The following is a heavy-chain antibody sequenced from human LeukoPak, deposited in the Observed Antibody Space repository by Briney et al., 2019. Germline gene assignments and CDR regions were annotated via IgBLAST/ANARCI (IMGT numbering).Heavy chain of an antibody. D-gene: IGHD5-24*01. J-gene: IGHJ4*02. CDR1: GGSISSSGYY. CDR3: ARLRDGRWLLEY. Sequence: SETLSLTCTASGGSISSSGYYWGWIRQPPGKGLEWIASINYSGTTYYNPSLKSRVTISEDRSKNQFSLKLSSVTAADTAVYYCARLRDGRWLLEYWGQGTLVTVSS. V-gene: IGHV4-39*01. CDR2: INYSGTT.